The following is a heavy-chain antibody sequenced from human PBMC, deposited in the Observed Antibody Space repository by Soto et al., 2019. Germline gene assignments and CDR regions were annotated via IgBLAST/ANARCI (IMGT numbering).Heavy chain of an antibody. V-gene: IGHV5-51*01. CDR1: AYSFTSHW. J-gene: IGHJ3*02. D-gene: IGHD3-9*01. CDR3: ARLMEYYDIVTGYSREYAFDI. Sequence: PGESLKISWKASAYSFTSHWIGWVRPMPGHPLGWIGIIYHGDSYNRSSPSFKGQGTSPADKSISTAYLEWSSLKASDTAMYYCARLMEYYDIVTGYSREYAFDIWGQGTMVAVSS. CDR2: IYHGDSYN.